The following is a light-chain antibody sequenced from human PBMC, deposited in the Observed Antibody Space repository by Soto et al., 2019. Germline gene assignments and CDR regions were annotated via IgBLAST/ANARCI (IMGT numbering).Light chain of an antibody. CDR3: LLAYSDSRV. Sequence: QTVVTQEPSLTVSPGGTVTLTCESSTGAVTGGHYPYWFQQKPGQAPRTLIYDTSNKLSWTPARFSGSLLGGKAALTLSGAQPEDEAEYYCLLAYSDSRVFGGGTKLTVL. CDR1: TGAVTGGHY. J-gene: IGLJ2*01. CDR2: DTS. V-gene: IGLV7-46*01.